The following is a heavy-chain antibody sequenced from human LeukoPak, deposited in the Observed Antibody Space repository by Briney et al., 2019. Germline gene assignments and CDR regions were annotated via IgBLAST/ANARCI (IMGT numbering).Heavy chain of an antibody. CDR1: GFTFSSYS. V-gene: IGHV3-30*02. D-gene: IGHD3-10*01. Sequence: GGSLRLSCAASGFTFSSYSMNWVRQAPGKGLEWVAFIRYDGSNKYYADSVKGRFTISRDNSKNTLYLQMNSLRAEDTAVYYCARVSGDYYYYYYMDVWGKGTTVTVSS. J-gene: IGHJ6*03. CDR2: IRYDGSNK. CDR3: ARVSGDYYYYYYMDV.